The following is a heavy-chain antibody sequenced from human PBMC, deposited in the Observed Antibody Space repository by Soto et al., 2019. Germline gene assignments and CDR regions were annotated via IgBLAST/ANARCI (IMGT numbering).Heavy chain of an antibody. J-gene: IGHJ4*02. CDR3: ARLIRDGYNQHLDY. Sequence: KPSETLSLTCTVSGGSISSYYWSWIRQPPGKGLEWIGYIYYSGSTNYNPSLKSRVTISVDTSKNQFSLKLSSVTAADTAVYYCARLIRDGYNQHLDYWGQGTLVTVSS. CDR2: IYYSGST. V-gene: IGHV4-59*08. D-gene: IGHD5-12*01. CDR1: GGSISSYY.